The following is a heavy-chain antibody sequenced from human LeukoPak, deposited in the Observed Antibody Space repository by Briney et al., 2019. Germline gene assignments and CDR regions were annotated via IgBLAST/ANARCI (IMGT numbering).Heavy chain of an antibody. V-gene: IGHV1-58*02. J-gene: IGHJ6*03. CDR2: IVVGSGNT. D-gene: IGHD4-17*01. CDR3: AADSSEYGDYDYYYYYYMDV. CDR1: GYTFSGYY. Sequence: ASVKVSCKASGYTFSGYYMHWVRQATGQGLEWIGWIVVGSGNTNYAQKFQERVTITRDMSTSTAYMELSSLRSEDTAVYYCAADSSEYGDYDYYYYYYMDVWGKGTTVTVSS.